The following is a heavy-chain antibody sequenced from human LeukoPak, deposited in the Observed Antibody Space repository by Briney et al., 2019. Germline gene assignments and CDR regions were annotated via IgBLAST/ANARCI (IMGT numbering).Heavy chain of an antibody. CDR1: GFTFSSYA. Sequence: PGGSLRLSCAASGFTFSSYAMHWVRQAPGKGLEWVAVISYDGSNKYYADSVKGRLTISRDNSKNTLYLQMNSLRAEDTAVYYCAISIGIAAAGPDYWGQGTLVTVSS. CDR2: ISYDGSNK. V-gene: IGHV3-30*04. D-gene: IGHD6-13*01. CDR3: AISIGIAAAGPDY. J-gene: IGHJ4*02.